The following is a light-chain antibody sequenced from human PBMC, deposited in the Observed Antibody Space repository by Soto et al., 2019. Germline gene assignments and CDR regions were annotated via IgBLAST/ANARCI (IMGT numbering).Light chain of an antibody. CDR2: GAS. Sequence: EIVLTQSAGTLSLSPGERATLSCRASQSVSSSYLAWYQQKPGHAPRLLIYGASSRATGIPDRFSGSWSVTDFTLTISRMEPEDFAVYYCQQYGSSAWTFGQGTKVEIK. CDR1: QSVSSSY. V-gene: IGKV3-20*01. CDR3: QQYGSSAWT. J-gene: IGKJ1*01.